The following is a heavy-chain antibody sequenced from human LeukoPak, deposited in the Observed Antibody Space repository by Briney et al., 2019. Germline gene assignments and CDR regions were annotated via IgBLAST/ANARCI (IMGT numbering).Heavy chain of an antibody. D-gene: IGHD3-10*01. CDR3: ARDGNYYGSGSYRLDY. Sequence: GGSLRLSCAASGFSFSSYWMSWVRQAPGKGLEWVANIQHDGSEQYYVDSVKGRFTISRDNAKNSLYLQMNSLRAEDTAVYYCARDGNYYGSGSYRLDYWGQGTLVTVSS. CDR2: IQHDGSEQ. J-gene: IGHJ4*02. CDR1: GFSFSSYW. V-gene: IGHV3-7*01.